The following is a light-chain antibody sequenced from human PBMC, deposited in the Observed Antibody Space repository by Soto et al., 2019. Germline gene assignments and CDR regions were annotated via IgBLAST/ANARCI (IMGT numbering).Light chain of an antibody. CDR3: QQYNNWPGT. CDR1: QSISGN. CDR2: GAS. J-gene: IGKJ1*01. Sequence: EIIMTQSPATLSVSPGERVTLSCRASQSISGNLAWYQHKPGQAPRLLISGASARATGFPARFSGSGSGTEFTLTISSLQSEDFAVYYCQQYNNWPGTFGQGTKVDTK. V-gene: IGKV3-15*01.